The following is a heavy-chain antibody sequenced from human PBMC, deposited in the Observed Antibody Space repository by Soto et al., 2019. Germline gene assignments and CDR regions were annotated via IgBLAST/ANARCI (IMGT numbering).Heavy chain of an antibody. D-gene: IGHD2-21*02. J-gene: IGHJ6*02. CDR2: IWYDGSNK. CDR3: ARSDCTGAYCYSWPFNYGVDV. Sequence: SLRLSCATAGFTFNTYGMHWVRQAPGKGLEWVAIIWYDGSNKYYADSVKGRFTISRDNSKNTLSLQMNSLRAEDTALYYCARSDCTGAYCYSWPFNYGVDVWGQGTPVTVS. V-gene: IGHV3-33*08. CDR1: GFTFNTYG.